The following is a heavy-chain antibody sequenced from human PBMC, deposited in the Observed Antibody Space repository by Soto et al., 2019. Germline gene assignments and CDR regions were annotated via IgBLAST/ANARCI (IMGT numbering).Heavy chain of an antibody. CDR1: GFTFSSYS. Sequence: EVQLVESGGGLVKPGGSLRLSCAASGFTFSSYSMNWVRQAPGKGLEWVSSISSSSSYIYYADSVKGRFTISRDNAKNALYLQKNRLIAEDTAVYYCARGSIVVVVAASEGDYWGQGTLVTVSS. V-gene: IGHV3-21*01. J-gene: IGHJ4*02. CDR3: ARGSIVVVVAASEGDY. D-gene: IGHD2-15*01. CDR2: ISSSSSYI.